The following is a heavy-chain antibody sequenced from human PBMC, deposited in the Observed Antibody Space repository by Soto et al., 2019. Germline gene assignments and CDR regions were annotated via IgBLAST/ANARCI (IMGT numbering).Heavy chain of an antibody. Sequence: SETLSLTCSVSGGSVSSNIYYWTWIRQHPGKGPEWIGHIYYSGSTYYNPSLKSRVTISLDMSKNQFSLKLTSVSAADTAVYYSPRAYEYDSGGYLFDYWGQGTLVTVSS. CDR1: GGSVSSNIYY. V-gene: IGHV4-31*03. D-gene: IGHD3-22*01. CDR2: IYYSGST. CDR3: PRAYEYDSGGYLFDY. J-gene: IGHJ4*02.